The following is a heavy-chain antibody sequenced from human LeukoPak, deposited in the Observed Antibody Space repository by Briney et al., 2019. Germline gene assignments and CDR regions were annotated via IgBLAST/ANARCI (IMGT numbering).Heavy chain of an antibody. D-gene: IGHD2-2*02. Sequence: SETLSLTCTVSGGSISSSSYYWGWIRQPPGKGLEWIGSIHYSGSTYYNPSLKSRVTISVDTSKNQFSLKLSSVTAADTAVYYCARVVVVPAAIGLNYYYGMDVWGQGTTVTVSS. V-gene: IGHV4-39*01. J-gene: IGHJ6*02. CDR3: ARVVVVPAAIGLNYYYGMDV. CDR1: GGSISSSSYY. CDR2: IHYSGST.